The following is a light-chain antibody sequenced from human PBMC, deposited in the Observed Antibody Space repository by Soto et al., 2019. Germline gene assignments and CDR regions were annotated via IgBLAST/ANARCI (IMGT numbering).Light chain of an antibody. CDR3: QQRSDWPCT. Sequence: TQSPSTLSASVGDRVTLSCRASQTVSNNYLAWYQQKPGQAPRLLIYGASSRATGIPARFSGGGSGTDFTLTISSLEPEDFAVYYCQQRSDWPCTFGQGTKVDIK. CDR2: GAS. CDR1: QTVSNNY. V-gene: IGKV3D-20*02. J-gene: IGKJ1*01.